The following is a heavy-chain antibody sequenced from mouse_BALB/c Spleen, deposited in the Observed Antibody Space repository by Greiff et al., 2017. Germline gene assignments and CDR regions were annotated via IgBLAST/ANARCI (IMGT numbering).Heavy chain of an antibody. D-gene: IGHD2-4*01. Sequence: QVQLQQSGAELARPGASVKMSCKASGYTFTSYTMHWVKQRPGQGLEWIGYINPSSGYTNYNQKFKDKATLTADKSSSTAYMQLSSLTSEDSAVYYCAREKFYDYDYAMDYWGQGTSVTVSS. CDR2: INPSSGYT. CDR3: AREKFYDYDYAMDY. CDR1: GYTFTSYT. V-gene: IGHV1-4*01. J-gene: IGHJ4*01.